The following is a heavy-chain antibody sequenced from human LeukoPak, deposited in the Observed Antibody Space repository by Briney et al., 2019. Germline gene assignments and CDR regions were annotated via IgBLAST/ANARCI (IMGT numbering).Heavy chain of an antibody. CDR1: GYTFTSYY. CDR2: INPSGGST. Sequence: ATVKVSCKASGYTFTSYYMHWVRQAPGQGLEWMGIINPSGGSTSYAQKFQGRVTMTRDTSTSTVYMELSSLRSEDTAVYYCATEYGSGSYYPNPPDYWGQGTLVTVSS. CDR3: ATEYGSGSYYPNPPDY. V-gene: IGHV1-46*01. D-gene: IGHD3-10*01. J-gene: IGHJ4*02.